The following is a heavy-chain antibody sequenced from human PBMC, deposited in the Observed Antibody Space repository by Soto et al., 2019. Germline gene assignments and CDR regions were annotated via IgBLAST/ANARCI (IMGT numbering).Heavy chain of an antibody. CDR1: GGSISSYC. V-gene: IGHV4-59*01. Sequence: QLQLQESGPGLVKPSETLSLTCTVSGGSISSYCWSWIRQPPRKGLELIGYMYYSGSTNYNPSLKSRVTISVDTSKNQFSLKLSSVTAADTAVYYCARTDYDILTGYYTVGDYWGQGTLVTVSS. D-gene: IGHD3-9*01. J-gene: IGHJ4*02. CDR2: MYYSGST. CDR3: ARTDYDILTGYYTVGDY.